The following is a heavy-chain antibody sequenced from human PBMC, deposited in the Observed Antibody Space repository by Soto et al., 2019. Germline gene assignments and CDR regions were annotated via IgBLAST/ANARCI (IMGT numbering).Heavy chain of an antibody. CDR1: GFTFSSYS. J-gene: IGHJ4*02. D-gene: IGHD4-17*01. CDR3: ARAHDYSGYAYSPCDY. V-gene: IGHV3-21*01. Sequence: PGGSLRLSCAASGFTFSSYSMNWVRQAPGKGLEWVSSISSSSSYIYYADSVKGRFTISRDNAKNSLYLQMNSLRAEDTAVYYCARAHDYSGYAYSPCDYWGQGTLVTV. CDR2: ISSSSSYI.